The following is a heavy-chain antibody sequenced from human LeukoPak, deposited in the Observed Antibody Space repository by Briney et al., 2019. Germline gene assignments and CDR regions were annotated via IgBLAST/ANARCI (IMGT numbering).Heavy chain of an antibody. CDR3: ARDREGWFDP. CDR1: GGSVRSGGYC. V-gene: IGHV4-31*03. J-gene: IGHJ5*02. Sequence: SETLSLTCTVSGGSVRSGGYCLNWIRQHPGTGLEWIGYIYYSGSTYYNPSLKSRVTISVDTSKNQFSLKLSSVTAADTAVYYCARDREGWFDPWGQGTLVTVSS. CDR2: IYYSGST.